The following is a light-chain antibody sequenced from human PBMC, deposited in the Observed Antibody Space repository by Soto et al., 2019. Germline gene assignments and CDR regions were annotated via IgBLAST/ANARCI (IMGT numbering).Light chain of an antibody. V-gene: IGLV2-14*01. CDR3: CSYTGTSTPYV. CDR2: EVN. Sequence: QSVLPQPASVSGSPGQSSSISCSGTSSDVNGYKYVSWDQQHPGKAPKLIIYEVNNRPSGVSNRFSGSKSGGTASLTISGLQAADEADYYCCSYTGTSTPYVFGIGTTVTVL. J-gene: IGLJ1*01. CDR1: SSDVNGYKY.